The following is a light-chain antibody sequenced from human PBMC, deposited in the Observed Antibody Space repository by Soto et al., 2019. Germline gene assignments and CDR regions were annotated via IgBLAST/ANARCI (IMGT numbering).Light chain of an antibody. J-gene: IGKJ4*01. CDR2: AAS. CDR1: QGISSY. Sequence: DIQLTQSPSFLSASVGDRVTITCRASQGISSYLAWYQQKPGKAPKLLIYAASTLKSGVPSRFSGSGSGTEFNLTISSLQPEDFATYYCKQLNSYPFLTFGGGTKVEIK. V-gene: IGKV1-9*01. CDR3: KQLNSYPFLT.